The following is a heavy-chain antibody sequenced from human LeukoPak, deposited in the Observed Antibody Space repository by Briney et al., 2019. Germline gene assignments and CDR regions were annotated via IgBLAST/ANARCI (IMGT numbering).Heavy chain of an antibody. CDR2: ISGTGSFI. V-gene: IGHV3-23*01. CDR1: GFTFNKYA. D-gene: IGHD4/OR15-4a*01. Sequence: GGSLRLSCVVSGFTFNKYAMSWVRQSPGKGLEWVSVISGTGSFIYYADSVKGRFTISRDNSKNTLYLQMSSLRAEDTAVYYCARRAGAYSHPYDYWGQGTLVTVSS. CDR3: ARRAGAYSHPYDY. J-gene: IGHJ4*02.